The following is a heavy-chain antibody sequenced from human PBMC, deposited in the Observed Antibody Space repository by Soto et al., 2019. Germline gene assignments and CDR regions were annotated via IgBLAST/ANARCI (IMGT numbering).Heavy chain of an antibody. Sequence: QLQLQESGPGLVKPSETLSLTCTVSGGSISSSSDYWGWIRQPPGKGLEWIGGIYYSGSTYYDPSLKSRVTMSVDTSKNQFSLKLTSVTAADTAVYYCARRGIADRGYFDHWGQGILVTVSS. CDR1: GGSISSSSDY. J-gene: IGHJ4*02. V-gene: IGHV4-39*01. D-gene: IGHD6-13*01. CDR2: IYYSGST. CDR3: ARRGIADRGYFDH.